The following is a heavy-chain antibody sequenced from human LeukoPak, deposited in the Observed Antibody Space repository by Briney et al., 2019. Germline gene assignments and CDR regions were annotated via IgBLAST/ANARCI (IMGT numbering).Heavy chain of an antibody. J-gene: IGHJ6*03. Sequence: SVKVSCEASGGTFSSYAISWVRQAPGQGLEWMGWIIPIFGTANYAQKFQGRVTITTDESTSTAYMELSSLRSEDTAVYYCARDSSSENYYYYYMDVWGKGTTVTVSS. CDR3: ARDSSSENYYYYYMDV. V-gene: IGHV1-69*05. CDR1: GGTFSSYA. D-gene: IGHD6-6*01. CDR2: IIPIFGTA.